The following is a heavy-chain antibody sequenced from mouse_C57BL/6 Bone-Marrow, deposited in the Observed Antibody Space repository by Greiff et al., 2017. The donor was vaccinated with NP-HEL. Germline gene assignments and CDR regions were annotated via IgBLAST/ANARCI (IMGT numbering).Heavy chain of an antibody. CDR3: ARGLLDYFDY. D-gene: IGHD2-13*01. V-gene: IGHV5-16*01. Sequence: EVKLVESEGGLVQPGSSMKLSCTASGFTFSDYYMAWVRQVPEKGLEWVANINYDGSSTYYLDTLKSRFIISRDNAKNILYLQMSSLKSEDTATYYCARGLLDYFDYWGQGTTLTVSS. CDR2: INYDGSST. CDR1: GFTFSDYY. J-gene: IGHJ2*01.